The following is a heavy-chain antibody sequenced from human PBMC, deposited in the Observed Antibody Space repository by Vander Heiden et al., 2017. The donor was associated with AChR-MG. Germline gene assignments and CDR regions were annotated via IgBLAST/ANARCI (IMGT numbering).Heavy chain of an antibody. CDR3: AREGEITMVQGVIIANWFDP. CDR1: GGSLSSGDYY. Sequence: QAQLQETGPGLVKPSQTLSLTCTVSGGSLSSGDYYWSWIRQPPGKGLEWIGYIYYSGSTYYNPSLKSRVTISVDTSKNQFSLKLSSVTAADTAVYYWAREGEITMVQGVIIANWFDPWGQGTLVTVSS. J-gene: IGHJ5*02. D-gene: IGHD3-10*01. V-gene: IGHV4-30-4*01. CDR2: IYYSGST.